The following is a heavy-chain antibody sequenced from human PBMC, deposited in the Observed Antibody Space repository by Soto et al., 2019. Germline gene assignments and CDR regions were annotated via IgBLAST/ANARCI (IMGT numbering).Heavy chain of an antibody. CDR1: GFTFDDYS. CDR3: ARPHIKSAWNDGFDI. J-gene: IGHJ3*02. Sequence: QVQLVESGGGVVQPGRSLRLSCAASGFTFDDYSMHWVRQAPGKGLEWVALISYDGGTTYYGDSVKGRFTISRDDSKNTLFLQMNSLRSEDTAVYYCARPHIKSAWNDGFDIRGQGTMVTVSS. CDR2: ISYDGGTT. V-gene: IGHV3-30-3*01. D-gene: IGHD1-1*01.